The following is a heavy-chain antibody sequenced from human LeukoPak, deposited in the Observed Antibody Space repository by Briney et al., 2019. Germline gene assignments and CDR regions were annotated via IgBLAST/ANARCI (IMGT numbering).Heavy chain of an antibody. CDR3: ARMGYSSSIYYYYYMDV. J-gene: IGHJ6*03. D-gene: IGHD6-6*01. CDR2: ISAYNGNT. CDR1: GYTFTSYG. V-gene: IGHV1-18*01. Sequence: ASVKVSCKASGYTFTSYGISWVRRAPGQGLEWMGWISAYNGNTNYAQKLQGRVTMTTDTSTSTAYMELRSLRSDDTAVYYCARMGYSSSIYYYYYMDVWGKGTTVTVSS.